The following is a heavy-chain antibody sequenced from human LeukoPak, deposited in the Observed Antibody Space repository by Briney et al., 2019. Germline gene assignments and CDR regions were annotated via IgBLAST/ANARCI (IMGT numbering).Heavy chain of an antibody. CDR1: GYTFTSYG. J-gene: IGHJ6*03. CDR2: ISAYNGNT. D-gene: IGHD2-2*01. Sequence: GASVKVSCKASGYTFTSYGISWVRQASGQGLEWMGWISAYNGNTNYAQKLQGRVTMTTVTSTSTAYMELRSLRSDDTAVYYCARDGLVVPAAKNYYYYYMDVWGKGTTVTVSS. V-gene: IGHV1-18*01. CDR3: ARDGLVVPAAKNYYYYYMDV.